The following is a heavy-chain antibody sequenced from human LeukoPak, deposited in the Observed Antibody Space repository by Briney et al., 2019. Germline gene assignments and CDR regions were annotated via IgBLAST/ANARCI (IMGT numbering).Heavy chain of an antibody. J-gene: IGHJ6*02. D-gene: IGHD2/OR15-2a*01. CDR2: XXXKANSXAT. CDR3: TSSNSAAWYYYYGMDV. V-gene: IGHV3-73*01. CDR1: GFTFSGXX. Sequence: PGGSLRLSCAXSGFTFSGXXXXXXXXAXGXXXXXXXXXXXKANSXATAYAASVXGRFTISRDDSKNTAYLQMNSLKTEDTAVYYCTSSNSAAWYYYYGMDVWGQGTTVTVSS.